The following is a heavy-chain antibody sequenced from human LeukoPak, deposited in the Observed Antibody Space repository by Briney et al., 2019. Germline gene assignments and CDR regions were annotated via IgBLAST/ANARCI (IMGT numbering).Heavy chain of an antibody. J-gene: IGHJ4*02. CDR1: GFTFTSYW. CDR3: ARGMFGGYCTDY. V-gene: IGHV3-74*01. D-gene: IGHD3-3*01. Sequence: GGSLRLSCAASGFTFTSYWIHWVRQAPGKGLVWVSRIKSDGTTTNYADSVQGRFTISRDNTKNTVYLQMNGLRAEDTAAYYCARGMFGGYCTDYWGQGTLVTVSS. CDR2: IKSDGTTT.